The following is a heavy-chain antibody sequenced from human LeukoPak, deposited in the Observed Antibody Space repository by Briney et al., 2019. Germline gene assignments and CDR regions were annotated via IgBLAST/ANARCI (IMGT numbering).Heavy chain of an antibody. J-gene: IGHJ4*02. Sequence: SETLSLTCTVSGGSISSSSYYWGWIRQPPGKGLEWIGSIYYSGSTYYNPSLKSRVTISVDTSKNQFSLKLSSVTAADTDVYYCAREERWLQSDYWGQGTLVTVSS. CDR1: GGSISSSSYY. CDR3: AREERWLQSDY. D-gene: IGHD5-24*01. V-gene: IGHV4-39*02. CDR2: IYYSGST.